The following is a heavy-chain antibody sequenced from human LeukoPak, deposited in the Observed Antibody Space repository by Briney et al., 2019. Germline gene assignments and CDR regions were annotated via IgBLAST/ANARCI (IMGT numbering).Heavy chain of an antibody. Sequence: ASVKVSCKASGYTFTSYGISWVRQAPGQGLEGMGWISAYNGNTNYAQKLQGRVTMTTDTSTSTAYMELRSLRSDDTAVYYCARAELVTGWYSGSGEEYWFDPWGQGTLVTVSS. CDR3: ARAELVTGWYSGSGEEYWFDP. J-gene: IGHJ5*02. CDR1: GYTFTSYG. V-gene: IGHV1-18*01. D-gene: IGHD6-13*01. CDR2: ISAYNGNT.